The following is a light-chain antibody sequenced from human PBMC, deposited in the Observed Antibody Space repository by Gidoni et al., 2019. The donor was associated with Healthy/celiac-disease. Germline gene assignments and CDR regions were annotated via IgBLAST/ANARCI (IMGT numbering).Light chain of an antibody. CDR2: WAS. J-gene: IGKJ3*01. CDR1: RSVLYSSNNKDY. V-gene: IGKV4-1*01. Sequence: DIVMTQSPDSLAVSLGERATINCKCSRSVLYSSNNKDYLAWYQQKPGQPPKLLIYWASTRESGVPDRFSGSGSGTDFTLTISSLQAEDVAVYYCQQYYSIPITFGPGTKVDIK. CDR3: QQYYSIPIT.